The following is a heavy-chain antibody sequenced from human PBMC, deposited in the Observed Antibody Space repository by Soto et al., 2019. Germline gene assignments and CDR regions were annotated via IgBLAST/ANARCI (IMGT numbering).Heavy chain of an antibody. J-gene: IGHJ3*02. CDR1: GFTFTSSA. CDR2: IVVGSGNT. V-gene: IGHV1-58*01. CDR3: AATNYYDSRGPSPDHI. D-gene: IGHD3-22*01. Sequence: SVKVSCKASGFTFTSSAGQWVRQARGQRLEWIGWIVVGSGNTNYAQKFQERVTITRDMSTSTAYMELSSLRSEDTAVYYCAATNYYDSRGPSPDHICGQGTMLPVS.